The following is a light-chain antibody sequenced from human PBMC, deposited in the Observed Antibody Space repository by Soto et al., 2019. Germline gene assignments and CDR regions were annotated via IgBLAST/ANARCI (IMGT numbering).Light chain of an antibody. J-gene: IGLJ1*01. V-gene: IGLV2-14*01. CDR1: NSDIGGYNS. CDR3: SSYTSSSTLV. Sequence: QSALTQPASVSGSPGQSITISCTGSNSDIGGYNSVSWYQQHPGKAPKLLIFGVTNRPSGVSDRFSGSKSGNTASLTISALQAEDEADYYCSSYTSSSTLVFGTGTKVTVL. CDR2: GVT.